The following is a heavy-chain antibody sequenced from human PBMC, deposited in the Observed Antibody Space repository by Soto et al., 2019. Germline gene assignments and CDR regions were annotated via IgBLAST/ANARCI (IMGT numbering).Heavy chain of an antibody. CDR2: ISSSSSYI. CDR3: ARGSRSEIRAFDY. V-gene: IGHV3-21*01. Sequence: PGGSLRLSCAASGFTFSSYSMNWVRQAPGKGLEWVSSISSSSSYIYYADSVKGRFTISRDNARNSLYLQMNSLRAEDTAVYYCARGSRSEIRAFDYWGQGTLVTVSS. J-gene: IGHJ4*02. D-gene: IGHD3-16*01. CDR1: GFTFSSYS.